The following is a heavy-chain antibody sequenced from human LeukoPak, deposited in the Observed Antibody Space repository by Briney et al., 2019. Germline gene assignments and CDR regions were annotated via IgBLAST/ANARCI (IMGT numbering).Heavy chain of an antibody. CDR3: ARDHSSSCQLFDY. V-gene: IGHV1-18*01. J-gene: IGHJ4*02. CDR2: ISAYNGDT. D-gene: IGHD6-13*01. Sequence: ASVKVSCKASGYIFTTYGITWVRQAPGQGLEWMGWISAYNGDTKYAQKLQGRVTMTTDTSTTTGYMELRSLRYDDTAVYYCARDHSSSCQLFDYWGQGTLVTVSS. CDR1: GYIFTTYG.